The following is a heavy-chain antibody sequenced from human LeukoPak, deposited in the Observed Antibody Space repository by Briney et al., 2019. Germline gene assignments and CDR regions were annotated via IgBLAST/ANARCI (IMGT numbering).Heavy chain of an antibody. Sequence: SETLSLTCTVSGGSISSGGYYWSWIRQPAGKGLEWIGRIYTSGSTNYNPSLKSRVTMSVDTSKNQFSLKLSSVTAADTAVYYCAREGVSGWYVRTVFYYGMDVWGQGTTVTVSS. D-gene: IGHD6-19*01. J-gene: IGHJ6*02. CDR2: IYTSGST. CDR1: GGSISSGGYY. V-gene: IGHV4-61*02. CDR3: AREGVSGWYVRTVFYYGMDV.